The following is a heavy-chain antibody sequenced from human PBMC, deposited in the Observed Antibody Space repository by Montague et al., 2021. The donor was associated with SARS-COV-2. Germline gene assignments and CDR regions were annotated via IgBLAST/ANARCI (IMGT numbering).Heavy chain of an antibody. CDR3: ARAGSQRFFEF. D-gene: IGHD1-1*01. CDR2: IRLPGGS. Sequence: SETLSLTCAVTSGSLRNYYWSWTRQPPGKGLEWIGEIRLPGGSNYNPSLTCRVTISLDTSNNQASLSLNSVTAADTAVYYCARAGSQRFFEFWGRGTLVTVSS. V-gene: IGHV4-34*01. CDR1: SGSLRNYY. J-gene: IGHJ2*01.